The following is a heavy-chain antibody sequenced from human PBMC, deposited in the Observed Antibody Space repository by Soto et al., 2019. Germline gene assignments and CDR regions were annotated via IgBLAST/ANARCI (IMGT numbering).Heavy chain of an antibody. Sequence: SETLSLTCTVSGGSISSSSYYWGWIRQPPGKGLEWIGSIYYSGSTYYNPSLKSRVTISVDTSKNQFSLKLSSVTAADTAVYYCARGLAAAGIGELDYWGQGTLVTVSS. J-gene: IGHJ4*02. CDR3: ARGLAAAGIGELDY. V-gene: IGHV4-39*01. CDR1: GGSISSSSYY. CDR2: IYYSGST. D-gene: IGHD6-13*01.